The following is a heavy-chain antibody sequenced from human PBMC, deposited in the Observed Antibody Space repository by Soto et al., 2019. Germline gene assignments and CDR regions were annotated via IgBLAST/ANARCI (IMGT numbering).Heavy chain of an antibody. V-gene: IGHV1-69*12. J-gene: IGHJ4*02. CDR3: AREARREGYYDFWSGAPFDY. CDR2: IIPIFGTA. D-gene: IGHD3-3*01. Sequence: QVQLVQSGAEVKKPGSSVKVSCKASGGTFSSYAISWVRQAPGQGLEWMGGIIPIFGTANFAQKFQGRVTITADEHXXTXCMXLGSLGPGDTAVYSCAREARREGYYDFWSGAPFDYWGQGTLVTVSS. CDR1: GGTFSSYA.